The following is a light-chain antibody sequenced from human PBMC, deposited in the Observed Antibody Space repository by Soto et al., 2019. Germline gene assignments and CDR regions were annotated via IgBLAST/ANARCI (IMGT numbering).Light chain of an antibody. CDR1: QGLGAW. CDR3: QHSYRFPFT. CDR2: DTS. J-gene: IGKJ2*01. Sequence: DIQMPHSPSFVSASVRDRVTITCRASQGLGAWLAWYQQQPGKAPKLLIYDTSILESGVPSMFSGSGSGIHFSLTIRSLPPEDVGTYYCQHSYRFPFTFGQGTKLEIK. V-gene: IGKV1-12*01.